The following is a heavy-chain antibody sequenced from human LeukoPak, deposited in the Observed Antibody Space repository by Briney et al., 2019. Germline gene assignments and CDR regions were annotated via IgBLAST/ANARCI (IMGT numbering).Heavy chain of an antibody. D-gene: IGHD4-17*01. Sequence: GGSLRLSCAASGFTFSNAWMSWVRQAPGKGLEWVGRIKSKTDGGTTDYAAPVKGRFTISRDDSKNTLYLQMNSLKTEDTAVYYCTTGFSPGGYGDYGGFDYWGQGTLVTVSS. J-gene: IGHJ4*02. V-gene: IGHV3-15*01. CDR1: GFTFSNAW. CDR3: TTGFSPGGYGDYGGFDY. CDR2: IKSKTDGGTT.